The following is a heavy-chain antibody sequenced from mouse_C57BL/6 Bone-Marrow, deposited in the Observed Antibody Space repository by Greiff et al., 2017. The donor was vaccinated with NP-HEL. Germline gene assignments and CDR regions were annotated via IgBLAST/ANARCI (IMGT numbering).Heavy chain of an antibody. V-gene: IGHV1-26*01. Sequence: EVKLQQSGPELVKPGASVKISCKASGYTFTDYYMNWVKQSHGKSLEWIGDINPNNGGTSYNQKFKGKATLTVDKSSSTAYMELRSLTSEDSAVYYCARKGDYYYGSSYFDYWGQGTTLTVSS. CDR2: INPNNGGT. CDR3: ARKGDYYYGSSYFDY. CDR1: GYTFTDYY. D-gene: IGHD1-1*01. J-gene: IGHJ2*01.